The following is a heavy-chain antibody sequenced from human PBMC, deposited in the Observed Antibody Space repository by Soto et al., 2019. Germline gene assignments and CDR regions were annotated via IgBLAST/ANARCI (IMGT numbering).Heavy chain of an antibody. CDR1: GDSISSDKW. J-gene: IGHJ4*02. V-gene: IGHV4-4*02. D-gene: IGHD2-21*02. CDR2: IHHSGRS. CDR3: ARGGDWQFDY. Sequence: QVQLQESGPGLVKPSGTLSLTCAVSGDSISSDKWWSWVRQPPGKGLEWIGEIHHSGRSNYNPSLQXRVTILVEKSKNQVSLELSSMTAADTAVYYCARGGDWQFDYWGQGTLVTVSS.